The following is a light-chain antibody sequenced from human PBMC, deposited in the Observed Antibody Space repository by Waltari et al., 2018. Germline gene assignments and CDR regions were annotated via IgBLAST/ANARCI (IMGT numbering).Light chain of an antibody. Sequence: QSALTQPASVSGSPGQALTMSCPGTRSEVGTYHNFPLYQQHPGKAPKLMIYDVSNRPSGLSNRFSGSKSGITASLTISGLRAEDEADYYCSSYSDSSTLVVFGGGTKLTVL. CDR1: RSEVGTYHN. J-gene: IGLJ3*02. CDR2: DVS. V-gene: IGLV2-14*03. CDR3: SSYSDSSTLVV.